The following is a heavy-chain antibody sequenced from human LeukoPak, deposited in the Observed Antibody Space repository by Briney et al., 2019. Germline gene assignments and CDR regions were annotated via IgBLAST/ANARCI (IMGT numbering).Heavy chain of an antibody. J-gene: IGHJ4*02. D-gene: IGHD3-22*01. CDR1: GFTFNDYY. CDR3: ARDYSSMIVGPFDY. Sequence: GGSLRLSCVASGFTFNDYYMSWIRQAPGKGLEWVSYISSSSSTIYYADSVKGRFTISRDNAKNSLYLQMNSLRAEDTAVYYCARDYSSMIVGPFDYWGQGTLVTVSS. CDR2: ISSSSSTI. V-gene: IGHV3-11*04.